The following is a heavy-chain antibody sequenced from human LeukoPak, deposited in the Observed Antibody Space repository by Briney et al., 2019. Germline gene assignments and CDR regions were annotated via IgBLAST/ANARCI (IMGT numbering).Heavy chain of an antibody. V-gene: IGHV1-18*01. CDR1: GYTFTSYG. CDR3: ARRRITMIVVVRDDAFDI. CDR2: ISAYNGNT. J-gene: IGHJ3*02. Sequence: ASVKVSFKASGYTFTSYGISWVRQAPGQGLEWMGWISAYNGNTNYAQKLQGRVTMTTDTSTSTAYMELRSLRSDDTAVYYCARRRITMIVVVRDDAFDIWGQGTMVTVSS. D-gene: IGHD3-22*01.